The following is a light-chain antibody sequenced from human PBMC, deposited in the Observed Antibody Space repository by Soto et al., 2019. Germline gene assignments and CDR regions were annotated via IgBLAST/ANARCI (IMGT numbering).Light chain of an antibody. CDR2: AAS. J-gene: IGKJ1*01. V-gene: IGKV1-27*01. CDR1: QGISNY. CDR3: QKYDSAPWT. Sequence: DIEMTQSPSSLSASVGDRVIITCRASQGISNYLAWYQQRPGIVPKLLIYAASTLQSGVPSRFSGSGSGTDFTLTISSLQPEDVASYYCQKYDSAPWTFGQGTEVEIK.